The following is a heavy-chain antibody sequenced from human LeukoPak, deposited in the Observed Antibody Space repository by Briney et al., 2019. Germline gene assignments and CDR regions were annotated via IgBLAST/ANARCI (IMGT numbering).Heavy chain of an antibody. Sequence: GGSLRLSCAASGFSFSSFWMHWVRHAPGKGLEWVSRISPDGHTTTDADSVKGRFTISRDNAKNTLYLQMNSLRAEDTAVYYCAREWWELGRRYFDYWGQGTLVTVSS. CDR3: AREWWELGRRYFDY. CDR1: GFSFSSFW. CDR2: ISPDGHTT. J-gene: IGHJ4*02. D-gene: IGHD1-26*01. V-gene: IGHV3-74*01.